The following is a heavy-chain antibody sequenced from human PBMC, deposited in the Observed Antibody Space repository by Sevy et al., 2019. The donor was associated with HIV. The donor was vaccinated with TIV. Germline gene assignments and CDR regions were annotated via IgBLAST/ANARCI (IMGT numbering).Heavy chain of an antibody. CDR2: ISYHGRNK. CDR1: GFTFSTHD. V-gene: IGHV3-30*18. Sequence: GGSLRLSCVASGFTFSTHDMHWVRQAPGKGLEWVAVISYHGRNKFYGDSVEGRFTISRDNSKKTLYLQMNSLRTEDTAVYYCAKDFTGYNGMDVWGQGTMVTVSS. D-gene: IGHD3-9*01. J-gene: IGHJ6*02. CDR3: AKDFTGYNGMDV.